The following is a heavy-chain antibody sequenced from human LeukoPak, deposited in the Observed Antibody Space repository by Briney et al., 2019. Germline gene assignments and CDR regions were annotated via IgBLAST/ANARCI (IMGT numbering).Heavy chain of an antibody. Sequence: SETLSLTCTVSGGSISSNYWSWIRQPPGKGLEWIGYMYYSGGTNYNPSLKSRVTISVDTSKNQFSLKLSSVTAADTAVYYCARLGGWRYFDYWGQGTLVTVSS. D-gene: IGHD6-19*01. CDR2: MYYSGGT. J-gene: IGHJ4*02. V-gene: IGHV4-59*08. CDR3: ARLGGWRYFDY. CDR1: GGSISSNY.